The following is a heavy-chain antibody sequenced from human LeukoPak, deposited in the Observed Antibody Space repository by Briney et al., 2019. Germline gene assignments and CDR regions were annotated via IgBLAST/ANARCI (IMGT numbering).Heavy chain of an antibody. CDR2: ISVDIGNT. Sequence: DSVKVSCKASGYNFPSHGISWVRQAPGQGLEWMGWISVDIGNTNYAQRLQGRVTMTTDTSTTTAYMELTSLTSDDTAVYYCARDRSGYCGGTSCLLFDYWGQGTLVTVSS. CDR1: GYNFPSHG. D-gene: IGHD2-15*01. CDR3: ARDRSGYCGGTSCLLFDY. J-gene: IGHJ4*02. V-gene: IGHV1-18*01.